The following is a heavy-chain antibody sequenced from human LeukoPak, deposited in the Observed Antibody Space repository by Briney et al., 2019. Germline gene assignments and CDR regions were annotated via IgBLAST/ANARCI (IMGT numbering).Heavy chain of an antibody. CDR1: GFTFSSYA. Sequence: GRSLRLSCAASGFTFSSYAMSWVRQAPGKGLEWVSAFSGSGGDTYYADSMKGRFTISRDNSKNTLYLQMNSLRAEDTAVYYCAKSGYNRFDYWGQGTLVTVSS. V-gene: IGHV3-23*01. D-gene: IGHD5-24*01. J-gene: IGHJ4*02. CDR2: FSGSGGDT. CDR3: AKSGYNRFDY.